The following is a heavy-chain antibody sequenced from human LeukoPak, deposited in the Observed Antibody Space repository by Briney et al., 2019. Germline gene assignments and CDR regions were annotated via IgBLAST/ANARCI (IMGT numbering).Heavy chain of an antibody. J-gene: IGHJ4*02. CDR3: VRHSCVVAFDD. CDR2: IYYTGNT. D-gene: IGHD2-15*01. Sequence: SETLSLTCTVSGVSISNHYSSWIRQPPGKGLEWIGYIYYTGNTNYNPSLKSRVTISEDTSKNQVSLELSSVTAADTAVYYCVRHSCVVAFDDWGQGNLVTVSS. V-gene: IGHV4-59*08. CDR1: GVSISNHY.